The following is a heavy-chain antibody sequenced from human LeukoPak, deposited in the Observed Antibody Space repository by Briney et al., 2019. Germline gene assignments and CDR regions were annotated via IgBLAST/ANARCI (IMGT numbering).Heavy chain of an antibody. CDR2: FFHSGNT. J-gene: IGHJ4*02. CDR3: ARGYGSGSYYPY. D-gene: IGHD3-10*01. CDR1: GYSISSGYY. V-gene: IGHV4-38-2*02. Sequence: SETLSLTCTVSGYSISSGYYWGWIRQPPGKGLEWSGSFFHSGNTYYNPSLKSRVSISLDTSKNQFSLKLSSVTAADTAVYYCARGYGSGSYYPYWGQGTLVTVSS.